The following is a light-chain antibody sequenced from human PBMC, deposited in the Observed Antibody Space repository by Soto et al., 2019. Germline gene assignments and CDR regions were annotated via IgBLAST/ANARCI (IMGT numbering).Light chain of an antibody. CDR2: GAS. CDR1: QSVSSSY. J-gene: IGKJ2*01. CDR3: QQYGSSPHT. Sequence: EIVWTQSPGTLSLSPGERATLSCRASQSVSSSYLAWYQQKPGQAPRLLIYGASSRATGIPDRFSGSGSGTDFTLTISRLEPEDFAVYYCQQYGSSPHTFGQGTKLAIK. V-gene: IGKV3-20*01.